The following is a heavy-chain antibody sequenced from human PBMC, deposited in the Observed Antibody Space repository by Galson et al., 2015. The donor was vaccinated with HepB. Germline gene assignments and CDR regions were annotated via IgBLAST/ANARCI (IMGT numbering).Heavy chain of an antibody. Sequence: SLRLSCAASGITFDDYAMHWVRQAPGKGLEWVSGISWNRGSIGYADSVKGRFTISRDNAKNSLYLQMNSLRAEDTALYYCAKDSIRFLEWLFAPGSFDIWGQGTMVTVSS. D-gene: IGHD3-3*01. J-gene: IGHJ3*02. CDR3: AKDSIRFLEWLFAPGSFDI. V-gene: IGHV3-9*01. CDR1: GITFDDYA. CDR2: ISWNRGSI.